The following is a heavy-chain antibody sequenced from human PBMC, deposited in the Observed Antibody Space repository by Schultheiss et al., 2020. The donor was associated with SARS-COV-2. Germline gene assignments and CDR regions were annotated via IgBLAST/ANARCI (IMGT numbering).Heavy chain of an antibody. CDR3: ARDAARGDWFDP. CDR2: ISGSGGST. D-gene: IGHD6-6*01. CDR1: GFTFSSYA. V-gene: IGHV3-64*04. J-gene: IGHJ5*02. Sequence: GGSLRLSCAASGFTFSSYAMHWVRQAPGKGLEYVSAISGSGGSTYYADSVKGRFTISRDNSKNTLYLQMNSLRAEDTAVYYCARDAARGDWFDPWGQGTLVTVSS.